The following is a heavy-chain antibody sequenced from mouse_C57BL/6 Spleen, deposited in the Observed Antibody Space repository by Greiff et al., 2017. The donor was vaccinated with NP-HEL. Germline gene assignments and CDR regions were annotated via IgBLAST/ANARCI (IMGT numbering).Heavy chain of an antibody. CDR1: GFNIKDYY. CDR2: IDPEDGET. D-gene: IGHD1-1*01. V-gene: IGHV14-2*01. CDR3: AAGVVARAMDY. J-gene: IGHJ4*01. Sequence: VQLKQSGAELVKPGASVKLSCTASGFNIKDYYMHWVKQRTEQGLEWIGRIDPEDGETKYATKFQGKATITADTSSNTAYLQLSSLTSEDTAVYYCAAGVVARAMDYWGQGTSVTVSS.